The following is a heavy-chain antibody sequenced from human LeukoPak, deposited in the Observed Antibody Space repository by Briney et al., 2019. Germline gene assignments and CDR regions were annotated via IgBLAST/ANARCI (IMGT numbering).Heavy chain of an antibody. CDR1: GGSISSSNYY. D-gene: IGHD3-3*02. Sequence: SETLPLTCTVSGGSISSSNYYWGWIRQPPGKGLEWIGNIYYSGSTYYNPSLKSRVTISVDTSKNQFSLKLSSVTAADTAVYYCARLSRIGHCWIDYWGQGTLVTVSS. CDR3: ARLSRIGHCWIDY. V-gene: IGHV4-39*01. J-gene: IGHJ4*02. CDR2: IYYSGST.